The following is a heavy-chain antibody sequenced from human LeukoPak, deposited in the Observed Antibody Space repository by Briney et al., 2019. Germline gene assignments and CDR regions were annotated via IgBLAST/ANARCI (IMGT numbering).Heavy chain of an antibody. J-gene: IGHJ6*02. D-gene: IGHD3-10*01. CDR3: ARDMNYYGSGRSNYYGMDV. CDR2: IYYSGST. CDR1: GGSISSYY. V-gene: IGHV4-59*01. Sequence: SETLSLTSTVSGGSISSYYWSWIRQPPGKGLEWIGYIYYSGSTNYNPSLKSRVTISVDTSKNQFSLKLSSVTAADTAVYYCARDMNYYGSGRSNYYGMDVWGQGTTVTVSS.